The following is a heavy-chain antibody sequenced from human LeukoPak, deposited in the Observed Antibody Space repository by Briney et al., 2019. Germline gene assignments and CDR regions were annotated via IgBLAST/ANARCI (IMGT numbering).Heavy chain of an antibody. Sequence: PGGSLRLYCVASGFPFDHCSMNWVRQVPGKGPEWLSYITGDNKDYYADSVKGRFIISRDNAERSVYLQMNSLTVDDTALYYCVRGGVADGNYFGDWGQGALVTVSS. CDR2: ITGDNKD. CDR1: GFPFDHCS. CDR3: VRGGVADGNYFGD. J-gene: IGHJ4*02. D-gene: IGHD3-10*01. V-gene: IGHV3-48*01.